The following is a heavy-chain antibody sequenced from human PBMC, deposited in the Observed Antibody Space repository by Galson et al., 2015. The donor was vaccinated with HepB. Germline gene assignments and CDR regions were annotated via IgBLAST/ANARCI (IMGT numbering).Heavy chain of an antibody. J-gene: IGHJ4*02. CDR1: GGSISSGGYY. CDR2: IYYSGST. V-gene: IGHV4-31*03. D-gene: IGHD2-21*02. CDR3: GRGGGGNRVVTAIQYYFDY. Sequence: TLSLTCTVSGGSISSGGYYWSWIRQHPGKGLEWIGYIYYSGSTYYNPSLKSRVTISVDTSKNQFSLKLSSVTAADTAVYYCGRGGGGNRVVTAIQYYFDYWGQGTLVTVSS.